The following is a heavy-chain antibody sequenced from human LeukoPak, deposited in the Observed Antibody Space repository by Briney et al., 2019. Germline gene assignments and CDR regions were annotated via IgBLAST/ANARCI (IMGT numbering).Heavy chain of an antibody. D-gene: IGHD2-21*01. Sequence: PSETLSLTCTVSGGSISSGGYYWSWIRQHPGKGLEWIGYIYYSGSTYYNPYLKSRVTISVDTSKNQFSLKLSSVTAADTAVYYCARSRLWVRDAFDIWGQGTMVTVSS. V-gene: IGHV4-31*03. J-gene: IGHJ3*02. CDR2: IYYSGST. CDR3: ARSRLWVRDAFDI. CDR1: GGSISSGGYY.